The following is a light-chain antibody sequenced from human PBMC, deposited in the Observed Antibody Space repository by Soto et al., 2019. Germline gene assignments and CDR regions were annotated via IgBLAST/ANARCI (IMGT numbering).Light chain of an antibody. CDR1: SSDVGSYNF. CDR3: CADAGRSTYV. Sequence: QSALTQPASVSGSPGRSITISCTRTSSDVGSYNFVSWYQQHPGEVPKVMIYEVSKRPSGVSDRFSGSKSGNTASLTISGLQAEDEADYYCCADAGRSTYVFGTGTKVTVL. V-gene: IGLV2-23*02. J-gene: IGLJ1*01. CDR2: EVS.